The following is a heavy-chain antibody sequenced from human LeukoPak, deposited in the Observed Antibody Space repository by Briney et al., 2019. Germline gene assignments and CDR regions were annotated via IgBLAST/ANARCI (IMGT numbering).Heavy chain of an antibody. V-gene: IGHV3-23*01. CDR2: ISGSGGST. J-gene: IGHJ3*02. CDR1: GFTFSSYA. D-gene: IGHD6-6*01. CDR3: AKIREYSSSLGAFDI. Sequence: GGSLRLSCAASGFTFSSYAMSWVRQAPGKGLEWVSAISGSGGSTYYADSVKGRFTISRDNSKNTLYLQMNSLRAEDTAVYYFAKIREYSSSLGAFDIWGQGTMVTVSS.